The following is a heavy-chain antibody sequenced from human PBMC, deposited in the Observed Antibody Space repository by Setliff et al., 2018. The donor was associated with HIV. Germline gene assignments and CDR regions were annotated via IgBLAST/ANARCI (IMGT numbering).Heavy chain of an antibody. D-gene: IGHD4-17*01. CDR1: GYIFSDYY. Sequence: ASVKVSCKASGYIFSDYYIHWVRQTPGQGLEWMGRINPNSGATDYAQEFQGRVSMTRDTSIRTVYMELSRLRSDDTALYYCARVATKVISLGDYYYYMDVWGKGTLVTVSS. CDR3: ARVATKVISLGDYYYYMDV. V-gene: IGHV1-2*06. J-gene: IGHJ6*03. CDR2: INPNSGAT.